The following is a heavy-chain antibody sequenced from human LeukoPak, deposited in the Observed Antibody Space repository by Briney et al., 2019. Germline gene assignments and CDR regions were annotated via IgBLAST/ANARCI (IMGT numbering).Heavy chain of an antibody. CDR3: ARDHYGDYAYYYYYGMDV. CDR2: IWYDGSNK. V-gene: IGHV3-33*01. Sequence: GGSLRLSCAASGFTFSSYGMHWVRQAPGKGLEWVAVIWYDGSNKYYADSVKGRFTISRGNSKNTLYLQMNSLRAEDTAVYYCARDHYGDYAYYYYYGMDVWGQGTTVTVSS. D-gene: IGHD4-17*01. CDR1: GFTFSSYG. J-gene: IGHJ6*02.